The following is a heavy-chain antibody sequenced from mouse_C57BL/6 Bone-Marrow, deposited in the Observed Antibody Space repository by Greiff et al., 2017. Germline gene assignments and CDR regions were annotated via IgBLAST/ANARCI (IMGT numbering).Heavy chain of an antibody. J-gene: IGHJ4*01. Sequence: SVASLAPPGASVPLSCPASGSTFPSYWMHWVNQRPGQGLEWIGYINPSSGYTKYNQKFKDKATLTADKSSSTAYMQLSSLTYEDSAVYYCARWHYGSSYEAMDYWVQGTSVTVSS. CDR3: ARWHYGSSYEAMDY. CDR2: INPSSGYT. V-gene: IGHV1-7*01. CDR1: GSTFPSYW. D-gene: IGHD1-1*01.